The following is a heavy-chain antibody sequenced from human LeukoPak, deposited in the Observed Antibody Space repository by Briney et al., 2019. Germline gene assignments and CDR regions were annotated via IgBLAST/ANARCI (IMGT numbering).Heavy chain of an antibody. CDR2: INLDGSQK. CDR3: ARDVDYANPRHDY. CDR1: GFTVFNYW. D-gene: IGHD4/OR15-4a*01. V-gene: IGHV3-7*01. J-gene: IGHJ4*02. Sequence: GGSLRLSCAASGFTVFNYWMSWVRQAPGKGLEWVASINLDGSQKYYVDSLKGRFTISRDNAKNSLYLQMNSLRAEDTAVYYCARDVDYANPRHDYWGQGTLVTVSS.